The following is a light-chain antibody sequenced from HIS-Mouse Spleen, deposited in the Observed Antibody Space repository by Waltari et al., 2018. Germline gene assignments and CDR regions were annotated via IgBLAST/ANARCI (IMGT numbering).Light chain of an antibody. CDR3: KQYNSYLT. CDR1: QSISSW. CDR2: KAS. J-gene: IGKJ4*01. Sequence: DIQMTQSPSTLSASVGDRVTITCRASQSISSWLAWYQQKTGKAPKLLIYKASSLESGVPSRFSGSGSGTEFTLTISSLQPDDFATYYCKQYNSYLTVGGGTKVEIK. V-gene: IGKV1-5*03.